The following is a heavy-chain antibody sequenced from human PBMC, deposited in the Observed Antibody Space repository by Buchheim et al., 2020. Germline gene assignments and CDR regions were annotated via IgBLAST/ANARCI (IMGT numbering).Heavy chain of an antibody. D-gene: IGHD3-16*02. CDR3: ARTPPPIRNNSPNYDYVWGSYRPFYWYFDL. CDR2: IYYSGST. CDR1: GGSISSGDYY. Sequence: QVQLQESGPGLVKPSQTLSLTCTVSGGSISSGDYYWSWIRQPPGKGLEWIGYIYYSGSTYYNPSLKSRVTISVDPSKNQFSLKLSSVTAADTAVYYCARTPPPIRNNSPNYDYVWGSYRPFYWYFDLWGRGTL. V-gene: IGHV4-30-4*01. J-gene: IGHJ2*01.